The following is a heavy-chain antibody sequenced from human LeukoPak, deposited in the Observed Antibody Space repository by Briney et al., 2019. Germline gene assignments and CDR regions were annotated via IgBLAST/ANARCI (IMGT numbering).Heavy chain of an antibody. D-gene: IGHD3-22*01. CDR3: AKDTTTSYYYDSSGYAGD. J-gene: IGHJ4*02. CDR2: ISYDGSNK. Sequence: PGGSLRLSCAASGFTFSSYAMHWVRQAPGKGLEWVAVISYDGSNKYYADSVKGRFTISRDNSKNTLYLQMNSLRAEDTAVYYCAKDTTTSYYYDSSGYAGDWGQGTLVTVSS. CDR1: GFTFSSYA. V-gene: IGHV3-30*04.